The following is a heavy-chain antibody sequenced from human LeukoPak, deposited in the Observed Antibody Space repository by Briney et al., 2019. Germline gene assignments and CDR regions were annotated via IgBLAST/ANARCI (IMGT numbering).Heavy chain of an antibody. D-gene: IGHD2-21*02. CDR2: ISAYNGDT. V-gene: IGHV1-18*01. CDR1: GYTFTSFG. J-gene: IGHJ6*02. CDR3: ARDVRGGDCWDV. Sequence: ASVKVSCRTSGYTFTSFGVSWVRQAPGQGLEWMGWISAYNGDTNYAQKLQGRVTMTTDTSTSTAYMELRSLRSDDTAVYYCARDVRGGDCWDVWGQGTTVTVSS.